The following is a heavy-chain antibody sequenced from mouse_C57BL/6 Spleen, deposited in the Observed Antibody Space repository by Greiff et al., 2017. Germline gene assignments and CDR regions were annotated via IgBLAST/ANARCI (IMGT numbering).Heavy chain of an antibody. V-gene: IGHV1-80*01. CDR1: GYAFSSYW. CDR2: IYPGDGVT. J-gene: IGHJ2*01. Sequence: QVQLQQSGAELVKPGASVKISCKASGYAFSSYWMNWVKQRPGQGLEWIGKIYPGDGVTNYNGKFKGKATLTADKSSSTAYMQLSSLTSVDSAVYICARAYDGYYDYGGQGTTLTVSS. D-gene: IGHD2-3*01. CDR3: ARAYDGYYDY.